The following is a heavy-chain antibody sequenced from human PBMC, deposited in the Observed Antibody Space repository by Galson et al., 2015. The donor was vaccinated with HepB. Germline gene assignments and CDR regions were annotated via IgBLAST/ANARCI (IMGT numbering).Heavy chain of an antibody. CDR3: ARGYPYYYDNTGHRNYFDY. CDR2: INPNRNT. D-gene: IGHD3-22*01. V-gene: IGHV4-34*01. J-gene: IGHJ4*02. CDR1: GGSFSGYY. Sequence: SETLSLTCAVSGGSFSGYYWTWIRQAPGKGLEWIGEINPNRNTNYNPSLKSRVTMSVDTSKNQFSLKLSSATAADTAVYFCARGYPYYYDNTGHRNYFDYWGQGTRVTVSS.